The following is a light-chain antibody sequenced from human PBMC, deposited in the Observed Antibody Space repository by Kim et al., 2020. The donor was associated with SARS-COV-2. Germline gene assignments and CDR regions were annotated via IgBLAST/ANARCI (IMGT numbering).Light chain of an antibody. CDR3: QQYHTHST. CDR1: QSVHNW. V-gene: IGKV1-5*03. Sequence: LPASVGDTLTITCRASQSVHNWLAWYQQKPGQVPKLLIEKASDLQSGVPARFSGSGSGTEFTLTITTLQPSDFATYYCQQYHTHSTFGQGTKLEI. J-gene: IGKJ1*01. CDR2: KAS.